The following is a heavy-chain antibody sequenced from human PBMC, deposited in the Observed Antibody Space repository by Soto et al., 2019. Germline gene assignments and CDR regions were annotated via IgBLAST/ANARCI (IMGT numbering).Heavy chain of an antibody. CDR2: ITSSGSST. V-gene: IGHV3-23*01. CDR3: PKGPATILGCSDS. Sequence: PGGALRLSCAASGFTFSNYAMTWVRQSPGKGLEWVSIITSSGSSTHFADSVKGRFTISRDNSKNTLYLQMNTLRAEDTAVYYCPKGPATILGCSDSWGQGTQVTVSS. CDR1: GFTFSNYA. D-gene: IGHD5-12*01. J-gene: IGHJ5*01.